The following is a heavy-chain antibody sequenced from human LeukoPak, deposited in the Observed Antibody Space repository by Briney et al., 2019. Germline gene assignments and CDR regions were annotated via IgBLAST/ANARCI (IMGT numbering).Heavy chain of an antibody. CDR2: IWCDGSNK. V-gene: IGHV3-33*01. D-gene: IGHD1-1*01. CDR3: ARDLGYNWNDEGTNWFDP. CDR1: GFTFSSYG. Sequence: PGGSLRLSCAASGFTFSSYGMHGVRPVPGKGVEGVADIWCDGSNKYYPDSVKGRFTISRDNSKNPLYLQMNSLRAEDTAVYYCARDLGYNWNDEGTNWFDPWGQGTLVTVSS. J-gene: IGHJ5*02.